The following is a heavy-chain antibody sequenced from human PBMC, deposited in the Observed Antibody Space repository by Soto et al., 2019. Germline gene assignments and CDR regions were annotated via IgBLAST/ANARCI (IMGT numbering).Heavy chain of an antibody. J-gene: IGHJ4*02. Sequence: QVQLVESGGGVVQPGTSLRVSCGASGFTFSAYVMHWVRQAPGKGLEWVAAISYDGNSEYYAASVKGRFTVSRDNSKNTVLLRMNTLRVEDTAVYYCAGGMIQDVEYWGQGTLVTVSS. CDR3: AGGMIQDVEY. D-gene: IGHD3-22*01. CDR1: GFTFSAYV. CDR2: ISYDGNSE. V-gene: IGHV3-30-3*01.